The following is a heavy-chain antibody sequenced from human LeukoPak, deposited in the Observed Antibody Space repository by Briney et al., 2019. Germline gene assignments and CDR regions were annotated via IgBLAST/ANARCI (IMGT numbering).Heavy chain of an antibody. CDR3: ARAARTGYNWNDDYFDY. J-gene: IGHJ4*02. CDR2: IIPIFGTA. Sequence: SVKVSCKASGGTFSSYAISWVRQAPGQGLEWMGGIIPIFGTANYAQKFQGRVTITADKSTSTAYMELSSLRSEDTAVYYCARAARTGYNWNDDYFDYWGQGTLVTVSS. CDR1: GGTFSSYA. D-gene: IGHD1-20*01. V-gene: IGHV1-69*06.